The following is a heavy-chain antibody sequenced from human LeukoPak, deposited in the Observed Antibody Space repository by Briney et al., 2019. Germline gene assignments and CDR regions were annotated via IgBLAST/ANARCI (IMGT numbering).Heavy chain of an antibody. CDR1: GFTFDDYA. CDR3: AKDSEYSSSSGYWDY. V-gene: IGHV3-9*01. CDR2: ISWNSGSI. Sequence: GRSLRLSCAASGFTFDDYAMHWVRQAPGKGLEWVSGISWNSGSIGYADSEKGRFTISRDNAKNSLYLQMNSLRAEDTALYYCAKDSEYSSSSGYWDYWGQGTLVTVSS. D-gene: IGHD6-6*01. J-gene: IGHJ4*02.